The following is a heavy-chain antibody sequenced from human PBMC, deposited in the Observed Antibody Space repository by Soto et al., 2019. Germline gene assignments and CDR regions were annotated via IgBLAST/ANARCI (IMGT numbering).Heavy chain of an antibody. J-gene: IGHJ4*02. CDR2: INAGNGNT. CDR1: GYTFTSYA. Sequence: ASVKVSCKASGYTFTSYAMHWVRQAPGQRLEWMGWINAGNGNTKYSQKFQGRVTMTTDTSTSTAYMELRSLRSDDTAVYYCARLISKDIVAANYYFDYWGQGTLVTVSS. D-gene: IGHD5-12*01. CDR3: ARLISKDIVAANYYFDY. V-gene: IGHV1-3*01.